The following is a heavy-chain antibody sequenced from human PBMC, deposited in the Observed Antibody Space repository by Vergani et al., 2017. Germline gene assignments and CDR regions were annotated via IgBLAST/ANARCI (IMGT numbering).Heavy chain of an antibody. CDR3: ATIGYRRWGYYYYGMDV. CDR2: ICHTEDT. Sequence: QVQLQESGPGVVKPSQTLSLTCAVSGDSISSNNCWTWVRQPPGKGLEWIGEICHTEDTKYSPSLKSRVTVSVDESRNLFSLRLNSVTAADTAVYYCATIGYRRWGYYYYGMDVWGQGTTVVVSS. D-gene: IGHD2-2*02. J-gene: IGHJ6*02. CDR1: GDSISSNNC. V-gene: IGHV4-4*02.